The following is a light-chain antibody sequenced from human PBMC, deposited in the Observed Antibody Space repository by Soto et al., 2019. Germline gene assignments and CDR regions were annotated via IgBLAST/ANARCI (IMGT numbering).Light chain of an antibody. V-gene: IGKV1-5*03. Sequence: DIQMTQSPSTLSASVGDRVTITCRASQSISSWLAWYQQKPGKAPKLLIYKASSLESGVPSRFSGSGSGTEFTLTISRLQPDDFATYYCQQYNGYWTFGQGTKVDIK. J-gene: IGKJ1*01. CDR2: KAS. CDR1: QSISSW. CDR3: QQYNGYWT.